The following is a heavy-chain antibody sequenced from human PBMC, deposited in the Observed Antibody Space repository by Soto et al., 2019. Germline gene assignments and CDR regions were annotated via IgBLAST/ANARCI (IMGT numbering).Heavy chain of an antibody. CDR2: ISAYNGNT. D-gene: IGHD3-9*01. CDR3: ARDKANLLRYFDWLLNY. V-gene: IGHV1-18*01. J-gene: IGHJ4*02. CDR1: GYTFTSYG. Sequence: QVQLVQSGAEVKKPGASVKVSCKASGYTFTSYGISWVRQAPGQGLEWMGWISAYNGNTNYAQKRQGRVTMTTDTSTSTAYMELRSLRSDDTAVYYCARDKANLLRYFDWLLNYWGQGTLVTVSS.